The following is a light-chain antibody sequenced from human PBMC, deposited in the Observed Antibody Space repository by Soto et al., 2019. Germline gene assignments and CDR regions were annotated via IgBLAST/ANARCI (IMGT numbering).Light chain of an antibody. Sequence: EIVLTQSPATLSLSPGERATLSCRASQSVGSYLAWYQQKPGQAPRLLIYDASSRATGIPARFSGSGSGTYFTLTISSLEPEDFAVYYCQQRSTWPLTFGGGTKVEIK. V-gene: IGKV3-11*01. CDR1: QSVGSY. J-gene: IGKJ4*01. CDR3: QQRSTWPLT. CDR2: DAS.